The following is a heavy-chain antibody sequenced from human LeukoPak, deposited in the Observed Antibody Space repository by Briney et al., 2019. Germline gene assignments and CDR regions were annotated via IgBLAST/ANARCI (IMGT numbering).Heavy chain of an antibody. CDR2: TYYRSKWYN. J-gene: IGHJ4*02. D-gene: IGHD6-19*01. Sequence: SQTLALTCAISGDSVSNNNAAWDWIRQSPSRDLEWLGRTYYRSKWYNDYAVSVKSRIAINPDTSKNQFSLHLNSVTPEDTAVYFCARDDYTSGWFFDSWGQGTLVTVSS. CDR3: ARDDYTSGWFFDS. CDR1: GDSVSNNNAA. V-gene: IGHV6-1*01.